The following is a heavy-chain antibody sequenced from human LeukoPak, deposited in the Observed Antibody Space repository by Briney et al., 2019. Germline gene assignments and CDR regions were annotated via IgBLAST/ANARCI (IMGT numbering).Heavy chain of an antibody. Sequence: SETLSLTCTVSGGSISSSSYYWGWIRQPPGKGLEWIGSIYYSGSTYYSPSLKSRVTISVDTSKNQFSLKLSSVTAADTAVYYCARGMMFADYWGQGTLVTVSS. V-gene: IGHV4-39*01. CDR2: IYYSGST. CDR3: ARGMMFADY. D-gene: IGHD3-10*02. J-gene: IGHJ4*02. CDR1: GGSISSSSYY.